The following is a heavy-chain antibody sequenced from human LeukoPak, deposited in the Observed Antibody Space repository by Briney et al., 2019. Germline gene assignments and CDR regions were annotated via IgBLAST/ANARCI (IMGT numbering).Heavy chain of an antibody. CDR2: IYSGGST. V-gene: IGHV3-53*01. J-gene: IGHJ4*02. CDR3: ATFNCGEARMA. CDR1: GFTVSSNY. Sequence: GGSLRLSCGASGFTVSSNYMSWVRQAPGKGLEWVSVIYSGGSTYYADSVKGRFTISRDNSKNTLYLQMNSLRAEDTAVYYCATFNCGEARMAWGQGTLVTVPS. D-gene: IGHD4-17*01.